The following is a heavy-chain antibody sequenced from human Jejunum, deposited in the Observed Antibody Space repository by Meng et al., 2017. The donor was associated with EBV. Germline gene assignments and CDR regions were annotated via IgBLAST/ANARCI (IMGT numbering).Heavy chain of an antibody. J-gene: IGHJ4*02. CDR1: GGSISSGGYS. CDR2: IYYSGSA. Sequence: QLQEAGSGLVKPSATLSLTCAVSGGSISSGGYSWHWIRQPPGKGLQWIGYIYYSGSAFYTPSLKSRVTLSVDRSKNQFSLNLSSVTAADTAVYYCARGAYFDYWGQGTLVTVSS. V-gene: IGHV4-30-2*01. CDR3: ARGAYFDY.